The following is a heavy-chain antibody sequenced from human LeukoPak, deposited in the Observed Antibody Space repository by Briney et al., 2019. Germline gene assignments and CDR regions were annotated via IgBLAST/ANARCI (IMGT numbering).Heavy chain of an antibody. CDR2: ISRSGANT. CDR3: AKVFCTISSCSYFDY. CDR1: GFTFSSYG. V-gene: IGHV3-23*01. D-gene: IGHD2-2*01. Sequence: PGGSLRLSCAASGFTFSSYGMSWVRQAPGKGLEWVSAISRSGANTYYADSVKGRFTISRDNSNNTLYLQMNTLRADDTAVYYCAKVFCTISSCSYFDYWGQGTLVTVSS. J-gene: IGHJ4*02.